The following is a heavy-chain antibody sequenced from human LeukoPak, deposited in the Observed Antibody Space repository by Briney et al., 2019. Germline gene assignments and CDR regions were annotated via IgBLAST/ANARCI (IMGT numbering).Heavy chain of an antibody. D-gene: IGHD6-19*01. CDR2: ISSSSSTI. J-gene: IGHJ3*02. V-gene: IGHV3-48*01. CDR1: GFTFRTYA. Sequence: GGSLRLSCVASGFTFRTYAMSWVRQAPGKGLEWVSYISSSSSTIYYADSVKGRFTISRDNAKNSLYLQMNSLRAEDTAVYYCARRAVAGVDAFDIWGQGTMVTVSS. CDR3: ARRAVAGVDAFDI.